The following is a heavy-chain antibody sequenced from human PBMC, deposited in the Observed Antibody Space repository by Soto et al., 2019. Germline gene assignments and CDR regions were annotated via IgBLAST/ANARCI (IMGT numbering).Heavy chain of an antibody. J-gene: IGHJ6*02. CDR3: AKDLRVGATPYYYYYGMDV. D-gene: IGHD1-26*01. CDR1: GFTFSSYG. CDR2: ISYDGSNK. Sequence: PGGSLRLSCAASGFTFSSYGMHWVRQAPGKGLEWVAVISYDGSNKYYADSVKGRFTISRDNSKNTLYLQMNSLRAEDTAVYYCAKDLRVGATPYYYYYGMDVWGQGTTVTVSS. V-gene: IGHV3-30*18.